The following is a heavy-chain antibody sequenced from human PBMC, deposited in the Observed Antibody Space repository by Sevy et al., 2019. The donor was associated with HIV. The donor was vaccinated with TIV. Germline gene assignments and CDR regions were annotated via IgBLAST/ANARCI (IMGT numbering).Heavy chain of an antibody. D-gene: IGHD1-26*01. CDR3: ASDLYIVGTTPHFDY. CDR2: ISYDGSNK. Sequence: GGSLRLSCAASGFTFSSYAMHWVRQAPGKGLEWVAVISYDGSNKYYADSVKGRFTISRDNSKNTLYLQMNSLRAEDTAVYYCASDLYIVGTTPHFDYRGQGTLVTVSS. CDR1: GFTFSSYA. J-gene: IGHJ4*02. V-gene: IGHV3-30-3*01.